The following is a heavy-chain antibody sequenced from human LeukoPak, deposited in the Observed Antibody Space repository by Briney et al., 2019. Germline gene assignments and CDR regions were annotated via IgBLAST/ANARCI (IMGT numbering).Heavy chain of an antibody. CDR2: IYYSGST. Sequence: PSGTLSLTCTVSGGSISSGDYYWSWIRQPPGKGLEWIGYIYYSGSTYYNPSLKSRVTISVDTSKNQFSLKLSSVTAADTAVYYCARGVVGALLGYWGQGTLVTVSS. D-gene: IGHD1-26*01. CDR1: GGSISSGDYY. V-gene: IGHV4-30-4*08. J-gene: IGHJ4*02. CDR3: ARGVVGALLGY.